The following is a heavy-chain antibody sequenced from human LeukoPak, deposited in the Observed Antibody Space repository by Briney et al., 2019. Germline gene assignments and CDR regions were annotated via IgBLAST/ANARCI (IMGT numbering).Heavy chain of an antibody. CDR2: ISGSGGST. V-gene: IGHV3-23*01. J-gene: IGHJ4*02. Sequence: GGSLRLSWAASGFTFSSYAMSWVRQAPGKGLEWVSAISGSGGSTYYADSVKGRFTISRDNSKNTLYLQMNSLRAEDTAVYYCAIRQTTVTFSSDYWGQGTLVTVSS. D-gene: IGHD4-17*01. CDR3: AIRQTTVTFSSDY. CDR1: GFTFSSYA.